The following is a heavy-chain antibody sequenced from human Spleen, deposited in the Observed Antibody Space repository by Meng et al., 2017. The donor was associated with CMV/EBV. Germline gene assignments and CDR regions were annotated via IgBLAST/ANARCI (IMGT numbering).Heavy chain of an antibody. CDR3: ARAFICGGDCLPYDNLADY. J-gene: IGHJ4*02. CDR1: GFTFSNAW. Sequence: GESLKISCAASGFTFSNAWMTWVRQAPGKGLEWVANIKQDGSEKYYVDSVKGRFTISRDNAKNSLYLQMNSLRAEDTAVYYCARAFICGGDCLPYDNLADYWGQGTLVTVSS. D-gene: IGHD2-21*01. CDR2: IKQDGSEK. V-gene: IGHV3-7*01.